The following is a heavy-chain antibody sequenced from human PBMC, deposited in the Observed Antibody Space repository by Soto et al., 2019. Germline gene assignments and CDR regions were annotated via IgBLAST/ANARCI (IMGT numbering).Heavy chain of an antibody. V-gene: IGHV4-39*01. CDR3: ARQEGDGYTDFDY. J-gene: IGHJ4*02. CDR1: GGSISSSSYY. D-gene: IGHD5-12*01. CDR2: IYYSGST. Sequence: QLQLQESGPGLVKPSETLSLTCTVSGGSISSSSYYWGWIRQPPGKGLEWIGSIYYSGSTYYNPSLKSRVTISVDTSKNQFSLKLSSVTAADTAVYYCARQEGDGYTDFDYWGQGTLVTVSS.